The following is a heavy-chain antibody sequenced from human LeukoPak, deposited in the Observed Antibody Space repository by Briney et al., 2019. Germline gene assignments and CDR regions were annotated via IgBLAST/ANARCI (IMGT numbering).Heavy chain of an antibody. V-gene: IGHV1-46*01. CDR3: ARDNSVGDTAWWLDP. CDR2: INPSGSST. J-gene: IGHJ5*02. CDR1: GYTFTRYD. D-gene: IGHD1-26*01. Sequence: ASVKVSCKASGYTFTRYDINWVRQATGQGLEWMGLINPSGSSTSYAQKFQGRLSLTRDMSTSTDYMELSSLRSEDTAVYYCARDNSVGDTAWWLDPWGQGTLVTVSS.